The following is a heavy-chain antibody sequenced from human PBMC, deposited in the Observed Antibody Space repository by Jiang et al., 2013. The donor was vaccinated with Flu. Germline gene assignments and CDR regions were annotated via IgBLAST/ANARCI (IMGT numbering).Heavy chain of an antibody. Sequence: GAEVKKPGASVKVSCKASGYTFTSYDINWVRQATGQGLEWMGWMNPNSGNTGYAQKFQGRVTMTRNTSISTAYMELSSLRSEDTAVYYCARASSPRYYDFWSGYSTRYYYYGMDVWGQGTTVTVSS. J-gene: IGHJ6*02. V-gene: IGHV1-8*01. CDR1: GYTFTSYD. D-gene: IGHD3-3*01. CDR3: ARASSPRYYDFWSGYSTRYYYYGMDV. CDR2: MNPNSGNT.